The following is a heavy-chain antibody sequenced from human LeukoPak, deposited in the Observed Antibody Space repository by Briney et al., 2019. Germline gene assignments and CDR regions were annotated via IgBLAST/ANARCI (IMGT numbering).Heavy chain of an antibody. CDR3: ARDGITMIVAAPDY. Sequence: GGSLRLSCAASGFTFSDYYMSWIRQAPGKGLEWVTYISQSGSTKNDADSVKGRFTISRDNAKNSLYLQMNSLRAEDTAVYYCARDGITMIVAAPDYWGQGTLVTVSS. J-gene: IGHJ4*02. D-gene: IGHD3-22*01. V-gene: IGHV3-11*04. CDR2: ISQSGSTK. CDR1: GFTFSDYY.